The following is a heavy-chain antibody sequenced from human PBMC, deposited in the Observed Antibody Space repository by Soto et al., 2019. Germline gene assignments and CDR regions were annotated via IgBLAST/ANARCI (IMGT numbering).Heavy chain of an antibody. CDR2: VLYSGNT. CDR1: GGSIGGYS. CDR3: AKTRGVTGTTFNWFDS. J-gene: IGHJ5*01. V-gene: IGHV4-59*01. Sequence: QVQLQESGPGLVTPSETLSLTCTVSGGSIGGYSWNWIRQSPGRGLEWIGDVLYSGNTNYNPPLESRVTISVDPSMNQFSMKLASVTAADTATYYCAKTRGVTGTTFNWFDSWGQGTQVSVSS. D-gene: IGHD1-1*01.